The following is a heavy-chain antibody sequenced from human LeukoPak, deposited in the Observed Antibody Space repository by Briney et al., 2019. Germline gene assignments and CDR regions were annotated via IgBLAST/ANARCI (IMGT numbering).Heavy chain of an antibody. Sequence: GTSLRLSCAASGFSFSTHAMHWVRQAPGKGLEWVALVWYDGSNKYYTDSVKGRFTISRDNSKNTLYLQMNSLRAEDTAVYYCARDIAAAGTVFDYWGQGTLVTVSS. CDR2: VWYDGSNK. CDR1: GFSFSTHA. J-gene: IGHJ4*02. D-gene: IGHD6-13*01. V-gene: IGHV3-33*01. CDR3: ARDIAAAGTVFDY.